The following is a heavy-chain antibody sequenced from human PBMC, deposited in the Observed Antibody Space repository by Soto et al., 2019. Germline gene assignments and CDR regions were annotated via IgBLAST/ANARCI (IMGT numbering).Heavy chain of an antibody. V-gene: IGHV1-2*04. CDR3: ARDNLSAVTTRRYLWFDP. CDR1: GYTLTGYY. CDR2: INPNSGGT. J-gene: IGHJ5*02. Sequence: QVQLVQSGAEVKKPGASVKVSCKASGYTLTGYYMHWVRQAPGQGLEWMGWINPNSGGTNYAQKFQGWVTMTRDTSISTAYMELSRLRSDDTAVYYCARDNLSAVTTRRYLWFDPWGQGTLVTVST. D-gene: IGHD4-17*01.